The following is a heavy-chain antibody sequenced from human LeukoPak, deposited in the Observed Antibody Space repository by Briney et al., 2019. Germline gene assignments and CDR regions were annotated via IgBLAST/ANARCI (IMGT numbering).Heavy chain of an antibody. CDR3: ARDRAVTQDWVEFDP. J-gene: IGHJ5*02. Sequence: GGSLRLSCAGSGFSVSNYYMSWVRQAPGKGLEWVSLIRDSGETFYADAVRGRFTISRDNPKNTMYLQMNGLRVEDTAVYFCARDRAVTQDWVEFDPWGQGTLVTVSS. V-gene: IGHV3-66*03. CDR2: IRDSGET. D-gene: IGHD4-17*01. CDR1: GFSVSNYY.